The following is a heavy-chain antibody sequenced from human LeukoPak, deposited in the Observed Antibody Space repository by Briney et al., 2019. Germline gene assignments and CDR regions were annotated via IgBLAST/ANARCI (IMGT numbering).Heavy chain of an antibody. CDR1: GYTLTELS. Sequence: ASVKVSCKVSGYTLTELSMHWVRQAPGKGLEWMGGFDPEDGETIYAQKFQGRVTMTEDTSTDTAYMELSSLRSEDTAVYYCATGLFGPWAAAGQPFDYWGQGTLVTVSS. CDR3: ATGLFGPWAAAGQPFDY. D-gene: IGHD6-13*01. J-gene: IGHJ4*02. V-gene: IGHV1-24*01. CDR2: FDPEDGET.